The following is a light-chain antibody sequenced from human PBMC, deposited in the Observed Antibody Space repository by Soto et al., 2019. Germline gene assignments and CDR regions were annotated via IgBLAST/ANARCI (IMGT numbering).Light chain of an antibody. CDR3: QSYHSSLSGFV. V-gene: IGLV1-40*01. CDR1: SSNIGAGYD. CDR2: DNS. J-gene: IGLJ1*01. Sequence: QSVLTQPPSVSGAPGQRVTISCTGSSSNIGAGYDVHWYQQLPGTAPKLLIYDNSNRPSGVPDRFSGSKSGTSASLAITGLQAEDEADYYCQSYHSSLSGFVFGTGTKVTVL.